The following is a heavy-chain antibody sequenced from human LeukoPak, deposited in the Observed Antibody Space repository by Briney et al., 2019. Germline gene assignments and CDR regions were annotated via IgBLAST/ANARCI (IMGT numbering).Heavy chain of an antibody. CDR3: ARDSSTSNYYFGMDV. D-gene: IGHD6-19*01. CDR1: GFTFSNYA. J-gene: IGHJ6*02. CDR2: IRGGGDST. Sequence: GGSLRLSCAASGFTFSNYATNWVRQAPGTGLAWVSRIRGGGDSTYYADSVKGRFTISRDNSKNTLYLQMNSLRADDTAVYYCARDSSTSNYYFGMDVWGQGTTVTVSS. V-gene: IGHV3-23*01.